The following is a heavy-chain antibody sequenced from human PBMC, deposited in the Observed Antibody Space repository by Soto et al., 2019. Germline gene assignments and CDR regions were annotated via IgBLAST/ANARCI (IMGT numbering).Heavy chain of an antibody. Sequence: GWSLRLSCAASGFTFSSYAMSWVRQAPGKGLEWVSAISGSGGSTYYADSVKGRFTISRDNSKNTLYLQMNSLRAEDTAVYYCAKGNDFWSGYKYWGKGTLVTVSS. V-gene: IGHV3-23*01. CDR3: AKGNDFWSGYKY. CDR1: GFTFSSYA. J-gene: IGHJ4*02. CDR2: ISGSGGST. D-gene: IGHD3-3*01.